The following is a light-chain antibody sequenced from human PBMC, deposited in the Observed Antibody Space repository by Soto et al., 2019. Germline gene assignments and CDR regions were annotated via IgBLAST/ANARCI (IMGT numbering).Light chain of an antibody. CDR3: QQYNSYSGT. CDR1: QSISSW. J-gene: IGKJ1*01. CDR2: KAS. Sequence: QITQSSSTLSASVGDRVTITFRASQSISSWLAWYQQKPGKAPKLLIYKASSLESGVPSRFSGSGSWTEFTLTISSLQPDDFATYYCQQYNSYSGTFGQGTKVDIK. V-gene: IGKV1-5*03.